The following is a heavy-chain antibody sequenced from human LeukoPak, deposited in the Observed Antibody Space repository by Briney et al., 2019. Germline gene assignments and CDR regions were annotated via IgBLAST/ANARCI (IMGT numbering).Heavy chain of an antibody. CDR3: ARVIAVAEADP. D-gene: IGHD6-19*01. J-gene: IGHJ5*02. Sequence: ASVKVSCKASGGTLSSYAISWVRQAPGQGLEWMGWISAYNGNTNYAQKLQGRVTMTTDTSTSTAYMELRSLRSDDTAVYYCARVIAVAEADPWGQGTLVTVSS. CDR1: GGTLSSYA. V-gene: IGHV1-18*01. CDR2: ISAYNGNT.